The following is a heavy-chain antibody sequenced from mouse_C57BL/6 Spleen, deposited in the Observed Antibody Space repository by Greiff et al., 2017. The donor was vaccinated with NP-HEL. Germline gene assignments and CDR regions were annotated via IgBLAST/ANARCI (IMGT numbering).Heavy chain of an antibody. CDR3: ARDPTTKAY. J-gene: IGHJ3*01. CDR2: ISYDGSN. CDR1: GYSITSGYY. D-gene: IGHD2-10*01. Sequence: EVKLQESGPGLVKPSQSLSLTCSVTGYSITSGYYWNWIRQFPGNKLEWMGYISYDGSNNYNPSLKNRISITRDTSKNQFFLKLNSVTTEDTATYYCARDPTTKAYWGQGTLVTVSA. V-gene: IGHV3-6*01.